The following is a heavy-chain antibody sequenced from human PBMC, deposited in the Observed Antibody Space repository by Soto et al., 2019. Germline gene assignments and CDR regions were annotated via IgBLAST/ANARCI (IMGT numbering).Heavy chain of an antibody. D-gene: IGHD3-10*01. CDR1: GFTFSNYA. CDR2: ISYDGSNK. CDR3: AREGWVSGRALDV. J-gene: IGHJ6*02. V-gene: IGHV3-30-3*01. Sequence: QVQLVESGGGVVQPGRSLRLSCAASGFTFSNYAMHWVRQAPGKGLEWVAVISYDGSNKYYADSVKGRFTISRDNSKNTLYLQMNSLRAEDTAVYYCAREGWVSGRALDVWGQGTTVTVSS.